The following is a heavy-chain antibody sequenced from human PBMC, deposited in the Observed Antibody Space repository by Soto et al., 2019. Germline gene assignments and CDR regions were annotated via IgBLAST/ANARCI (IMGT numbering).Heavy chain of an antibody. D-gene: IGHD6-13*01. CDR3: ARLFSSSTGNVLDY. J-gene: IGHJ4*02. Sequence: SESLSLTCTVSGGSISSSSYYWGWIRQPPGKGLEWIGSIYYSGTIYYKPSLKSRVTISVDTSKNQFSLKLRSVTAADTAVYYCARLFSSSTGNVLDYWGQGTLVTVSS. CDR2: IYYSGTI. V-gene: IGHV4-39*01. CDR1: GGSISSSSYY.